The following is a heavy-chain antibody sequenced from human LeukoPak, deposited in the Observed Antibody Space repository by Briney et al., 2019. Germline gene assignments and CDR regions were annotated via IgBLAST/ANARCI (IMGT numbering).Heavy chain of an antibody. CDR1: GGSISSSSYY. CDR3: ATLGEYYDSSGYYYN. CDR2: IYYSGST. J-gene: IGHJ4*02. Sequence: SETLSLTCTVSGGSISSSSYYWGWIRQPPGKGLEWIGTIYYSGSTYYNPSLKSRVTISVDTSKNQFSLKLSSVTAADTAVYYCATLGEYYDSSGYYYNWGQGTLVTVSS. D-gene: IGHD3-22*01. V-gene: IGHV4-39*01.